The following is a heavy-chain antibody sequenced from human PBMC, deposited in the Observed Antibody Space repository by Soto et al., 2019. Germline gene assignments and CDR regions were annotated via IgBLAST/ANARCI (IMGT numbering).Heavy chain of an antibody. CDR3: ARGLQRRGTMVRGQFDY. D-gene: IGHD3-10*01. V-gene: IGHV4-4*02. CDR1: GGSISTSNW. CDR2: VYHSGST. J-gene: IGHJ4*02. Sequence: PSETLSLTCAVSGGSISTSNWWSWVRQPPGKGLEWIGEVYHSGSTNYNPSFKSRVAMSVDKSKNQFSLKLSSVTAADTAVYYCARGLQRRGTMVRGQFDYWGQGTLVTVSS.